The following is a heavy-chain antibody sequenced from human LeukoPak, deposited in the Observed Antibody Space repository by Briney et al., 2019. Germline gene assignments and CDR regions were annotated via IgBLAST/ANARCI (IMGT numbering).Heavy chain of an antibody. CDR2: IYHSVTT. J-gene: IGHJ5*02. CDR3: ARAPGVGGGPVAGTNWFDP. Sequence: PSETLSLTCTVSGASMSSYYWSWIRQPPGKGLEWLGYIYHSVTTNYNPSLKSGVTISVDKSKKQFSLKLNSVTAADTAVYYCARAPGVGGGPVAGTNWFDPWGQGTLVTVSS. V-gene: IGHV4-59*01. CDR1: GASMSSYY. D-gene: IGHD6-19*01.